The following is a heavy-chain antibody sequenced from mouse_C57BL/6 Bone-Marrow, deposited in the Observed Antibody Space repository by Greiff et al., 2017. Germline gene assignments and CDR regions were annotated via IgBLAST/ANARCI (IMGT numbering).Heavy chain of an antibody. CDR1: GYTFTDYN. CDR3: ARRGLFITGFAY. V-gene: IGHV1-18*01. Sequence: EVQLQESGPELVKPGASVKIPCKASGYTFTDYNMDWVKQSHGKSLEWIGDINPNNGGTIYNQKFKGKATLTVDKSSSTAYMELRSLTSEDTAVYYCARRGLFITGFAYWGQGTLVTVSA. J-gene: IGHJ3*01. CDR2: INPNNGGT. D-gene: IGHD6-5*01.